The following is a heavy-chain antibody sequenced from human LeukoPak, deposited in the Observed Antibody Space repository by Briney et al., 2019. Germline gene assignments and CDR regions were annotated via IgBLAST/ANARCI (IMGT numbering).Heavy chain of an antibody. CDR2: INPNSGGT. Sequence: GASVKVSCKASGYTFTGYYMHWVRQAPGQGLEWMGWINPNSGGTNYAQKFQGRVTMTRDTSISTAYMELSSLRSEDTAVYYCARGTRPYCSSTSCYPRILYGMDVWGQGTTVTVSS. J-gene: IGHJ6*02. CDR3: ARGTRPYCSSTSCYPRILYGMDV. CDR1: GYTFTGYY. V-gene: IGHV1-2*02. D-gene: IGHD2-2*01.